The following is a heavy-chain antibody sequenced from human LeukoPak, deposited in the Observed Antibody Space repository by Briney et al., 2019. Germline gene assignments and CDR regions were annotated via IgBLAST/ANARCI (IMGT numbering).Heavy chain of an antibody. V-gene: IGHV4-59*01. CDR2: IYYSGST. Sequence: PSETLSLTCTVSGGSISSYYWSWIRQPPGKGLEWIGYIYYSGSTNYNPSLKSRVTISVDTSKNQFSLKLSSVTAADTAVYYCVRVPGPDYYYYYMDVWGKGTTVTVSS. CDR1: GGSISSYY. CDR3: VRVPGPDYYYYYMDV. J-gene: IGHJ6*03.